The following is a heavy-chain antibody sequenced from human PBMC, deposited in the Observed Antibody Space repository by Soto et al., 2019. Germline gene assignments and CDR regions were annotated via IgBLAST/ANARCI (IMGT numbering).Heavy chain of an antibody. V-gene: IGHV4-39*01. J-gene: IGHJ6*02. CDR2: IYYSGST. CDR1: GGSISSSSYY. CDR3: ARILESSGWDYYYYYGMDV. Sequence: SETLSLTCTVSGGSISSSSYYWGWIRQPPGKGLEWIGSIYYSGSTYYNPSLKSRVTISVDTSKNQFSLKLSSVTAADTAVYYCARILESSGWDYYYYYGMDVWGQGTTVTVSS. D-gene: IGHD6-19*01.